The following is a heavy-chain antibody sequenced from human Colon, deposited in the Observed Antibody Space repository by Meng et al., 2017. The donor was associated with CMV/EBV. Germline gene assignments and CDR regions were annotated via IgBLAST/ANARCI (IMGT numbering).Heavy chain of an antibody. V-gene: IGHV3-23*01. CDR1: GVNFRDFA. CDR3: AKSTYDDFWSGHGLDV. J-gene: IGHJ6*02. CDR2: ITGSGSRK. Sequence: GCPKISGEVSGVNFRDFAMSWVRQAPGKGLEWVSAITGSGSRKYYADSVKGRFTISRDNSKNNIHLQMNSLRAEDTAVYYCAKSTYDDFWSGHGLDVWGQGTTVTVSS. D-gene: IGHD3-3*01.